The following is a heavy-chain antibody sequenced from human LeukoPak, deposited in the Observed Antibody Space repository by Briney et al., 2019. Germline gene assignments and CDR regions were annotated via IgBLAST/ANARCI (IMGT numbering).Heavy chain of an antibody. V-gene: IGHV3-7*01. J-gene: IGHJ6*03. Sequence: GGSLRLSCAASGFTFSSYWMSWVRQAPGKGLEWVANIKQDGSEKYYVDSVKGRFTISSDNAKTSLYLQMTSLRAEDTAVYYCARDPRHYDFWSGYGYYYMDVWGKGTTVTVSS. D-gene: IGHD3-3*01. CDR3: ARDPRHYDFWSGYGYYYMDV. CDR1: GFTFSSYW. CDR2: IKQDGSEK.